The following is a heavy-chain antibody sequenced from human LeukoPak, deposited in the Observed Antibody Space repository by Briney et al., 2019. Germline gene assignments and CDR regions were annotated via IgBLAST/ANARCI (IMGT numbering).Heavy chain of an antibody. CDR2: IYYSGGT. V-gene: IGHV4-59*01. J-gene: IGHJ4*02. CDR3: ARGRPPHDYGTLFDY. CDR1: GGSISSDH. Sequence: PSQSLSLTCSVSGGSISSDHWNWVRQTPGEGLEWIGLIYYSGGTNYNPPLKSRVPMSVDTSKKQFSLKLSSGTAADTAVYYCARGRPPHDYGTLFDYWGQGTLLTVPS. D-gene: IGHD4-17*01.